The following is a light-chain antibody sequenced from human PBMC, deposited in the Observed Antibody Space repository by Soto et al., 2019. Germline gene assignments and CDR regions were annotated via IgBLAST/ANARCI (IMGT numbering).Light chain of an antibody. CDR1: SSDVGGYNY. J-gene: IGLJ2*01. Sequence: QSVLTQPASVSGSPGQSITISCTGTSSDVGGYNYVSWYQQHPRKAPKLMIYDVSNRPSGISNRFSGSKPGNTASLTISGLQAEDEADYYCSSYTSSSTLVFGGGTKLTVL. V-gene: IGLV2-14*01. CDR3: SSYTSSSTLV. CDR2: DVS.